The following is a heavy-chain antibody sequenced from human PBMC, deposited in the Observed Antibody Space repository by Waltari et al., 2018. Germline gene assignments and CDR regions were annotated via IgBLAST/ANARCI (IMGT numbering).Heavy chain of an antibody. V-gene: IGHV3-53*01. CDR1: GFTASTTY. D-gene: IGHD3-16*02. CDR2: IYSGGST. J-gene: IGHJ3*02. CDR3: ARVDVWGSYRSDAFDI. Sequence: EVQMVESGGGLIQPGGSLSLSCEASGFTASTTYLSRVPQAPGKGLEWVSGIYSGGSTYYADSVKGRFTISRDNSKNTLYLQMNSLRAEDTAVYYCARVDVWGSYRSDAFDIWGQGTMVTVSS.